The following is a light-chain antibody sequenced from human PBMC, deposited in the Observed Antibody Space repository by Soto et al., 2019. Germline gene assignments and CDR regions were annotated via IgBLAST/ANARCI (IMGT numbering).Light chain of an antibody. J-gene: IGLJ1*01. CDR1: SSDVGAYKY. CDR2: EVS. Sequence: QSALTQPPSASGSPGQSVTISCTGTSSDVGAYKYVSWYQHHPGKAPKLIIYEVSQRPSGVPDRFSGSKSGNTASLTVSGLQAEDEAHYYCTSYAGSNDRYVFXTGTKVTVL. CDR3: TSYAGSNDRYV. V-gene: IGLV2-8*01.